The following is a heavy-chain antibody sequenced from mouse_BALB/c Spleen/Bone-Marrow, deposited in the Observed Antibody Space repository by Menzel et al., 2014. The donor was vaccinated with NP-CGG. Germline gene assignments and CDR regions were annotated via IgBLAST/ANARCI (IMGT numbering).Heavy chain of an antibody. CDR3: TRGLPDY. CDR2: INPSSGYI. J-gene: IGHJ4*01. V-gene: IGHV1-4*02. Sequence: QVQLQQSAAELARPGASVKMSCKASGYTFINYLIHWIMKRPGQGLEWIGYINPSSGYIEYNQNFKDKTTLTADKSSSTAYMQLSSLTSEDSAVYYCTRGLPDYWGQGTSVTVSS. CDR1: GYTFINYL.